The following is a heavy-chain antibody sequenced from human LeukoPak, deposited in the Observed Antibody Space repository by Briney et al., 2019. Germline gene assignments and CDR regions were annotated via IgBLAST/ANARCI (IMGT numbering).Heavy chain of an antibody. CDR2: ISGSGGSI. CDR3: AKEYYLAARFSWGFDY. J-gene: IGHJ4*02. V-gene: IGHV3-23*01. CDR1: GFAFSSYA. Sequence: GGSLRLSCAASGFAFSSYAMSWVRQAPGKGLEWVSAISGSGGSIYYADSVKGRFTISRDNSKNTLYLQMNSLRAEDTAVYYCAKEYYLAARFSWGFDYWGQGTLVTVSS. D-gene: IGHD6-6*01.